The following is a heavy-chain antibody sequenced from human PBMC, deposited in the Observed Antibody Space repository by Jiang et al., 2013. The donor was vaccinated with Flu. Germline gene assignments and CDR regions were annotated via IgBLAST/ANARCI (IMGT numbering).Heavy chain of an antibody. CDR1: GGSISSYY. CDR2: IYYSGST. D-gene: IGHD6-19*01. J-gene: IGHJ4*02. CDR3: ARSLKGKQWLAGYYFDY. Sequence: GSGLVKPSETLSLTCTVSGGSISSYYWSWIRQPPGKGLEWIGYIYYSGSTNYNPSLKSRVTISVDTSKNQFSLKLSSVTAADTAVYYCARSLKGKQWLAGYYFDYVGPGNPGHRLL. V-gene: IGHV4-59*01.